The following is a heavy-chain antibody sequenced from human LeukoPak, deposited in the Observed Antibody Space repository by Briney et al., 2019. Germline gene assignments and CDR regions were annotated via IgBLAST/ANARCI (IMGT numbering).Heavy chain of an antibody. V-gene: IGHV3-48*01. CDR2: ISSSSSTI. CDR1: GFTFSSYS. Sequence: GGSLRLSCAASGFTFSSYSMNWVRQAPGKGLEWVSYISSSSSTIYYADSVKGRFTISRDNAKNSLYLQMNSLRAEDTAVYYCARDLYAKRWLQWSSWFDPWGQGTLVTVSS. D-gene: IGHD5-24*01. J-gene: IGHJ5*02. CDR3: ARDLYAKRWLQWSSWFDP.